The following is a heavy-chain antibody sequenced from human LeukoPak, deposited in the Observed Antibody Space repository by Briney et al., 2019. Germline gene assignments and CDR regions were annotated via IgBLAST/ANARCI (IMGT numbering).Heavy chain of an antibody. Sequence: ASVKVSCKASGYTFTSYGISWVRQAPGQGLEWMGWISAYNGSTNYAQKLQGRVTMTTDTSTSTAYMELRSLRSDDTAVYYCARAYVAVAGTYTVDVWAKGPRSPSP. CDR3: ARAYVAVAGTYTVDV. V-gene: IGHV1-18*01. CDR2: ISAYNGST. D-gene: IGHD6-19*01. CDR1: GYTFTSYG. J-gene: IGHJ6*02.